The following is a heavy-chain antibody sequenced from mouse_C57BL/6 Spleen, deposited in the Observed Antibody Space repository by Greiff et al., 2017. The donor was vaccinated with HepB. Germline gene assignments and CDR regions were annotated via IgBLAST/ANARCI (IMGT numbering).Heavy chain of an antibody. Sequence: VQLQQSGPELVKPGASVKISCKASGYAFSSSWMNWVKQRPGKGLEWIGRIYPGDGDTNYNGKFKGKATLTADKSSSTAYMQLSSLTSEDSAVYFCARSGTVVANYFDYWGQGTTLTVSS. CDR2: IYPGDGDT. V-gene: IGHV1-82*01. J-gene: IGHJ2*01. CDR3: ARSGTVVANYFDY. D-gene: IGHD1-1*01. CDR1: GYAFSSSW.